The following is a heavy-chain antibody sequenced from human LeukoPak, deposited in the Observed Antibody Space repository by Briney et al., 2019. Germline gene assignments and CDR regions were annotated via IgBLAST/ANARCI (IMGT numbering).Heavy chain of an antibody. Sequence: GGSLRLSCAASGFTFSSYAMHWVRQALGKGLEYVSAISSNGGSAYYANSVKGRFTISRDNSKNTLYLQMGSLRAEDMAVYYCARGSAPNYDFWSGYYREDYFDYWGQGTLVTVSS. V-gene: IGHV3-64*01. J-gene: IGHJ4*02. CDR2: ISSNGGSA. CDR3: ARGSAPNYDFWSGYYREDYFDY. CDR1: GFTFSSYA. D-gene: IGHD3-3*01.